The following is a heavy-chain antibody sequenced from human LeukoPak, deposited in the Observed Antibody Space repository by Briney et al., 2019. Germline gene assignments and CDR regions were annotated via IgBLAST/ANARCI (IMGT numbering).Heavy chain of an antibody. D-gene: IGHD3-10*01. J-gene: IGHJ4*02. Sequence: GGSLRLSCAASGFTVSSNYMSWVRQAPGKGLEWVSSISSSSSYIYYADSVKGRFTISRDNAKNSLYLQMNSLRAEDTAVYYCARDPSSIYGSGSAKGGDYWGQGTLVTVSS. CDR3: ARDPSSIYGSGSAKGGDY. CDR1: GFTVSSNY. CDR2: ISSSSSYI. V-gene: IGHV3-21*01.